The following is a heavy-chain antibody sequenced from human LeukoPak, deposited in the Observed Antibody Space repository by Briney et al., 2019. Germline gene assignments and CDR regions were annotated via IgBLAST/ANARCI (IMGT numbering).Heavy chain of an antibody. Sequence: GGSLRLSCAASGFTFSSYEMNWVRQAPGKGLEWVSYISSSGSTIYYADSVKGRCTISRDNAKNSLYLQMNSLRAEDTAVYYCARDISGWYYFDYWGQGTLVTVSS. V-gene: IGHV3-48*03. CDR3: ARDISGWYYFDY. J-gene: IGHJ4*02. CDR1: GFTFSSYE. D-gene: IGHD6-19*01. CDR2: ISSSGSTI.